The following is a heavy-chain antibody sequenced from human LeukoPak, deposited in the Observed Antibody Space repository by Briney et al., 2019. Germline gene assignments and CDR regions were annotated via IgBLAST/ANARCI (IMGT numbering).Heavy chain of an antibody. J-gene: IGHJ5*02. Sequence: AETLSLTCTVSGGSISSYYWSWIRQPPGKGLEWIGYIYYSGSTNYNPSLKSRVTISVDTSKNQFSLKLSSVTAADTAVYYCARERAPGPIQVAGPRHNWFDPWGQGTLVTVSS. D-gene: IGHD6-19*01. V-gene: IGHV4-59*01. CDR1: GGSISSYY. CDR3: ARERAPGPIQVAGPRHNWFDP. CDR2: IYYSGST.